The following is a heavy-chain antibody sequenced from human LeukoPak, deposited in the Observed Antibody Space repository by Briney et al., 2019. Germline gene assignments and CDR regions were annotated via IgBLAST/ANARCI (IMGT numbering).Heavy chain of an antibody. D-gene: IGHD2-15*01. V-gene: IGHV4-4*07. Sequence: PSETLSLTCTVSGDSMKNYYWSWIRQSAEKGLEWIGRVDTSGGTSYNPSLRGHVSISVDASRNHFSLKLMSVTAADTAVYFCARDRSLVVAGVLAWGPKPRGTNNLYAMDVWGQGATVIVSS. J-gene: IGHJ6*02. CDR3: ARDRSLVVAGVLAWGPKPRGTNNLYAMDV. CDR2: VDTSGGT. CDR1: GDSMKNYY.